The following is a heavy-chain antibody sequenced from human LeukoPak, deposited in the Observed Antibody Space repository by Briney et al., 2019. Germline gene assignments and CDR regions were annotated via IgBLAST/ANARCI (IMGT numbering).Heavy chain of an antibody. D-gene: IGHD5-12*01. V-gene: IGHV3-66*01. Sequence: GGSLRLSCAVSGFTVSSNYMSWVRQAPGKGLEWVSIIYSGGSTYYADSVKGRFTISRDSSKDTVYLQMNSLRAEDTAVYYCARDRMYVSGSYYDMDVWGQGTTVTVSS. CDR1: GFTVSSNY. CDR3: ARDRMYVSGSYYDMDV. J-gene: IGHJ6*02. CDR2: IYSGGST.